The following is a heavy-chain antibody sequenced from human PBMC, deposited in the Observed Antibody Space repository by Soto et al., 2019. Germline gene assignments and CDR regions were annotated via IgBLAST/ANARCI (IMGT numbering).Heavy chain of an antibody. J-gene: IGHJ6*02. D-gene: IGHD3-22*01. CDR3: ARAGGPVVVIFDLAPFSRLPLYYYGMDV. CDR2: ISYDGSNK. V-gene: IGHV3-30-3*01. CDR1: GFTFSSYA. Sequence: GGSLRLSCAASGFTFSSYAMHWVRQAPGKGLEWVAVISYDGSNKYYADSVKGRFTISRDNSKNTLYLQMNSLRAEDTAVYYCARAGGPVVVIFDLAPFSRLPLYYYGMDVWGQGTTVTVSS.